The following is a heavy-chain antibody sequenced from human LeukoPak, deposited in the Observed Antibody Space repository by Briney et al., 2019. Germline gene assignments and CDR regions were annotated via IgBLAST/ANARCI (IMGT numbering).Heavy chain of an antibody. CDR1: GYTFTGYY. V-gene: IGHV1-2*02. D-gene: IGHD4-17*01. CDR3: ARDLNGDYQGAYFFDY. CDR2: INTNSAGT. Sequence: GASVKVSCKASGYTFTGYYMHWVRQAPGQGLEWVGWINTNSAGTNHAKKFQGRVTMTRDTSISTAYMELSRLRSDDTAVYYCARDLNGDYQGAYFFDYWGQGTLVTVSS. J-gene: IGHJ4*02.